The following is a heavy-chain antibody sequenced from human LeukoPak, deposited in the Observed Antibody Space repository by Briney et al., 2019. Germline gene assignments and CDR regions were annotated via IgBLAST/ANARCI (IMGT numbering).Heavy chain of an antibody. V-gene: IGHV4-34*01. CDR3: ARENSYGFFVWFDP. Sequence: SETLSLTCAVYGGSFSGYYWSWIRQPPGKGLEWIGEINHSGSTNDNPSLKSRVTISVDTSKNQFSLKLSSGTAADTAVYYCARENSYGFFVWFDPWGQGTLVTVSS. CDR1: GGSFSGYY. J-gene: IGHJ5*02. D-gene: IGHD5-18*01. CDR2: INHSGST.